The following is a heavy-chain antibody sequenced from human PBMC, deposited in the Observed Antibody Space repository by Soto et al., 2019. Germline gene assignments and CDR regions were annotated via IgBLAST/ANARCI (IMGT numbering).Heavy chain of an antibody. D-gene: IGHD3-3*01. J-gene: IGHJ6*02. CDR2: INHSGST. CDR3: ARGHLKYYDFWSGYSTQYYYYGMDV. Sequence: SETLSLTCAVYGGSFSGYYWSWIRQPPGKGLEWIGEINHSGSTNYNPSLKSRVTISVDTSKNQFSLKLSSVTAADTAVYYCARGHLKYYDFWSGYSTQYYYYGMDVWGQGTTVTVSS. V-gene: IGHV4-34*01. CDR1: GGSFSGYY.